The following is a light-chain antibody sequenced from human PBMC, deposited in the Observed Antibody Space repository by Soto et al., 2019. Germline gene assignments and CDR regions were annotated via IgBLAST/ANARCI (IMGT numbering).Light chain of an antibody. CDR1: SGSVSTSSY. V-gene: IGLV8-61*01. J-gene: IGLJ1*01. CDR3: VLFMGSGISV. Sequence: TVVTQEPSFSVSPGGTVTLTCALSSGSVSTSSYPSWCQQTPGQAPRTLIYNTNTRSSGVPDRFSGSILGNKAALTITGAQADDESDYYCVLFMGSGISVFGTGTKVTVL. CDR2: NTN.